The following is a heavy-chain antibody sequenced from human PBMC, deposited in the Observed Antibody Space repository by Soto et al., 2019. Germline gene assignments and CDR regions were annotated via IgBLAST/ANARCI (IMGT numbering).Heavy chain of an antibody. J-gene: IGHJ4*02. Sequence: QVQLVESGGGVVQPGRSLRLSCAASGLTFSGYGMHWVRQAPGQGLEWVAVIWYDPNKTYYADSVKGRFTISRDNSKNTLYLQMNSLRVEATAVYYCATDGPGTGRYFGEYWGQGTLVTVSS. CDR2: IWYDPNKT. CDR1: GLTFSGYG. CDR3: ATDGPGTGRYFGEY. D-gene: IGHD6-19*01. V-gene: IGHV3-33*01.